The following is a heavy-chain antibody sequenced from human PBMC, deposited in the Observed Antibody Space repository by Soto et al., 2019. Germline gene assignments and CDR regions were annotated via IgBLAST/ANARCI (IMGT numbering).Heavy chain of an antibody. CDR1: GGSISSSSYY. D-gene: IGHD2-8*01. CDR2: IYYSGST. Sequence: QLQLQESGPGLVKPSETLSLTCTVSGGSISSSSYYWGWIRQPPGKVLEWIGSIYYSGSTYYNPSLKSRVTISVDTSKNQFSLKLSSVTAADTAVYYCARHGYCTNGVCYSRWFDPWGQGTLVTVSS. V-gene: IGHV4-39*01. CDR3: ARHGYCTNGVCYSRWFDP. J-gene: IGHJ5*02.